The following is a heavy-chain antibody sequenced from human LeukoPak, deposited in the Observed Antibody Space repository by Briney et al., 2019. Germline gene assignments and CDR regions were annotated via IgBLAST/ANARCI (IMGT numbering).Heavy chain of an antibody. CDR1: GFTFNNYW. J-gene: IGHJ4*02. CDR2: IKQDGSEK. V-gene: IGHV3-7*01. D-gene: IGHD6-19*01. Sequence: PGGSLRLSCAASGFTFNNYWMTWVRQAPGKGLEWVANIKQDGSEKYYVDSVKGRFTISRDNSKNSLYLQMNSLRAEDTAVYYCARGVPSGVDYFDYWGQGTLVTVSS. CDR3: ARGVPSGVDYFDY.